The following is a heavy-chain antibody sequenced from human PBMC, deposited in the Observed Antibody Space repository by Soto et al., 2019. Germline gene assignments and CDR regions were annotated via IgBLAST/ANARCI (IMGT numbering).Heavy chain of an antibody. J-gene: IGHJ5*02. CDR1: GYTFTSYG. V-gene: IGHV1-18*01. CDR2: ISAYNGNT. D-gene: IGHD2-2*01. Sequence: ASVKVSCKASGYTFTSYGISWVRQAPGQGLEWMGWISAYNGNTNYAQKFQGRVTITRDTSASTAYMELSSLRSEDTAVYYCARDVGDIVVVPAAGWWFDPWG. CDR3: ARDVGDIVVVPAAGWWFDP.